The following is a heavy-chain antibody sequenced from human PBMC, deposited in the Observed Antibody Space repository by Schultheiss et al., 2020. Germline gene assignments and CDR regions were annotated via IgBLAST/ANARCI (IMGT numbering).Heavy chain of an antibody. CDR3: ARDAHDFWSGYQSSYGMDV. J-gene: IGHJ6*04. CDR2: IYYSGST. Sequence: SETLSLTCTVSGGSISSSSYYWGWIRQPPGKGLEWIGSIYYSGSTYYNPSLKSRVTISVDTSKNQFSLKLSSVTAADTAVYYCARDAHDFWSGYQSSYGMDVWGTGTTVTVSS. CDR1: GGSISSSSYY. V-gene: IGHV4-39*07. D-gene: IGHD3-3*01.